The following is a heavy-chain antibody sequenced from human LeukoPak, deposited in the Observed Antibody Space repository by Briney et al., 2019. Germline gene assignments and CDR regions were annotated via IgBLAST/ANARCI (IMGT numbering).Heavy chain of an antibody. J-gene: IGHJ5*02. Sequence: SETLSLTCTVSGXSLSSSGYYWGWIRQPPGKGLEWIGNIFYSGSTYYSPSLKSRVTISVDTSKNQFSLKLSSVTAADTAVYYCASFYSSSSGSWFDPWGQGTLVTVSS. CDR1: GXSLSSSGYY. CDR3: ASFYSSSSGSWFDP. V-gene: IGHV4-39*01. CDR2: IFYSGST. D-gene: IGHD6-6*01.